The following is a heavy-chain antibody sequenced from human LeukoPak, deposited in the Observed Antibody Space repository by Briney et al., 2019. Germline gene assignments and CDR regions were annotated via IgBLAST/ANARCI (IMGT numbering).Heavy chain of an antibody. CDR2: MYQSGNT. CDR3: ARMRQWLVRGRGDYYYGMDV. J-gene: IGHJ6*02. CDR1: GGSISSISYY. D-gene: IGHD6-19*01. V-gene: IGHV4-39*01. Sequence: PSETLSLTCTVSGGSISSISYYWGWIRQPPGKGLEWIGSMYQSGNTYYNPSLKSRVTISVDTSKNQFSLKLSSVTAADTAVYYCARMRQWLVRGRGDYYYGMDVWGQGTTVTVSS.